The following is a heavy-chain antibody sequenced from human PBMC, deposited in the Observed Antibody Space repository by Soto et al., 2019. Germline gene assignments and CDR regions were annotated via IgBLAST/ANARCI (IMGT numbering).Heavy chain of an antibody. CDR3: ARDKITGLFDY. CDR2: INHSGST. Sequence: SETLSLTCAVSGGSFSGYYWTWIRQPPWTGLEWIGEINHSGSTNYNPSLKSRVTVSVDTSKNQFSLKLTSVTAADTAVYYCARDKITGLFDYWGQGTLVTVCS. D-gene: IGHD2-8*02. V-gene: IGHV4-34*01. J-gene: IGHJ4*02. CDR1: GGSFSGYY.